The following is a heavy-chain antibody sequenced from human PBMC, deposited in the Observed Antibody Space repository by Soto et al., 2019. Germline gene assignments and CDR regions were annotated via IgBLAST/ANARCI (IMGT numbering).Heavy chain of an antibody. V-gene: IGHV3-74*01. CDR2: INSDGSST. J-gene: IGHJ3*02. CDR3: ARVGLGEGYCSSTSCYNAFDI. Sequence: EVQLVESGGGLVQPRGSLRLSCAASGFTFSSYWMHWVRQAPGKGLVWVSRINSDGSSTSYADSVKGRFTISRDNAKNTLYLQMNSLRAEDTAVYYCARVGLGEGYCSSTSCYNAFDIWGQGTMVTVSS. D-gene: IGHD2-2*01. CDR1: GFTFSSYW.